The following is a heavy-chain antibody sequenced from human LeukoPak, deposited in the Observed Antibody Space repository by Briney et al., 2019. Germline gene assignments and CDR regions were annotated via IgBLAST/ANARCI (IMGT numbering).Heavy chain of an antibody. CDR2: INPNSGGT. V-gene: IGHV1-2*02. CDR1: GYTFTGYY. J-gene: IGHJ6*03. Sequence: ASVKVSCKASGYTFTGYYMHWVRQAPGQGLECMGWINPNSGGTNYAQKFQGRVTMTSDTSISTAYMELSRLRSDDTAVCYCARGITMVRGVIITIYYYMDVWGKGTTVTVSS. CDR3: ARGITMVRGVIITIYYYMDV. D-gene: IGHD3-10*01.